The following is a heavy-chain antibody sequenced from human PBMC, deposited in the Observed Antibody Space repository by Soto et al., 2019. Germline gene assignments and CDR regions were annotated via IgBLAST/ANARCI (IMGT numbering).Heavy chain of an antibody. Sequence: QVQLVQSGAEEKKPGASVKVSCKASGYTFTSHAMHWVRQAPGQRLEWMGWINAGNGNTKHSQKFQGRVTITTDTSASTAYMELSSLRSEDTAVYYCARDGIAAAGTSWFDPWGQGTLVTVSS. V-gene: IGHV1-3*05. CDR1: GYTFTSHA. CDR2: INAGNGNT. CDR3: ARDGIAAAGTSWFDP. J-gene: IGHJ5*02. D-gene: IGHD6-13*01.